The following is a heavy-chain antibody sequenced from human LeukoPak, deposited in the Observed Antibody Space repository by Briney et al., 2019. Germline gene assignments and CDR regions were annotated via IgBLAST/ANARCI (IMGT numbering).Heavy chain of an antibody. CDR2: IYYSGST. CDR1: GGSISTYY. V-gene: IGHV4-59*05. J-gene: IGHJ5*02. CDR3: ARHTYDQDNWFDP. D-gene: IGHD5-12*01. Sequence: SETLSLTCTVSGGSISTYYWNWIRQPPGKGLEWIGSIYYSGSTYYNPSLKSRVTISVDTSKNQFSLKLSSVTAADTAVYYCARHTYDQDNWFDPWGQGTLVTVSS.